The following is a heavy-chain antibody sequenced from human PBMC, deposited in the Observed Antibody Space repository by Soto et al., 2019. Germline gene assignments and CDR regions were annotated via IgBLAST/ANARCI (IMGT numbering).Heavy chain of an antibody. V-gene: IGHV3-33*01. CDR3: ARSPGVTTGLDWFDP. J-gene: IGHJ5*02. CDR2: IWYDGSNK. Sequence: GGSLRLSCAASGFTFSSYGMHWVRQAPGKGLEWVAVIWYDGSNKYYADSVKGRFTISRDNSKNTLYLQMNSLRAEDAAVYYCARSPGVTTGLDWFDPWGQGTLVTVSS. CDR1: GFTFSSYG. D-gene: IGHD4-4*01.